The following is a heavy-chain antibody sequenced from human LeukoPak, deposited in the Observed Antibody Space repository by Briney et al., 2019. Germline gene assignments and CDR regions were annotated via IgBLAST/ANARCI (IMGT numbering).Heavy chain of an antibody. CDR1: GFTFSNAW. D-gene: IGHD2-2*01. CDR3: TTVHIVVVPAAKESSSSSYYYYYYYMDV. Sequence: GGSLRLSCAASGFTFSNAWMSWVRQAPGKGLEWVGRIKSKTDGGTTDYAAPVKGRFTIARDDSKNTLYLKMNSLKTENTAVYYCTTVHIVVVPAAKESSSSSYYYYYYYMDVWGKGTTVTVSS. CDR2: IKSKTDGGTT. V-gene: IGHV3-15*01. J-gene: IGHJ6*03.